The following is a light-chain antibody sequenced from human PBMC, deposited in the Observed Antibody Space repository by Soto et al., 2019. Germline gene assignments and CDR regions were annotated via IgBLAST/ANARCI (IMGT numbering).Light chain of an antibody. CDR2: WAS. J-gene: IGKJ1*01. CDR1: QSVLYISNNKNY. CDR3: QEYYSTPQT. V-gene: IGKV4-1*01. Sequence: DIVMTQSPDSLTVSLRERATINCKSSQSVLYISNNKNYLAWYQQKPGQHLKLLIYWASTRESGVPDRFSGSGSGTDFTPTISSLQAVDVAVYYCQEYYSTPQTFGQGTKVEIK.